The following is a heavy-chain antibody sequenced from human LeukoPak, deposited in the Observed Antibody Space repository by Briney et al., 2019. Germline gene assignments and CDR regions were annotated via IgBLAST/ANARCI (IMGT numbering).Heavy chain of an antibody. D-gene: IGHD3/OR15-3a*01. CDR1: GFTFSSYE. Sequence: GGSLRLSCAASGFTFSSYEMNWVRQAPGKGLEWVSYISSSGSTIYYADSVKGRFTISRDNSKNTVYLQMRTLRTEDTAVYFCAREGSGLVIHAFDIWGQGTMVTVSS. V-gene: IGHV3-48*03. CDR2: ISSSGSTI. J-gene: IGHJ3*02. CDR3: AREGSGLVIHAFDI.